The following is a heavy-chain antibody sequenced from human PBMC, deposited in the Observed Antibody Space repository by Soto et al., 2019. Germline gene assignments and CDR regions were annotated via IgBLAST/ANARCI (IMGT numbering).Heavy chain of an antibody. D-gene: IGHD3-22*01. CDR2: IYYSGST. CDR1: GGSIGSGGYY. CDR3: ARDTPQSGYYLSSYYYYYGMDV. Sequence: PSETLCLSCTVSGGSIGSGGYYWSWIRKPPGKGLEWIGYIYYSGSTYYNPSLKSRVTISVDTSKNQFSLKLSSVTAADTAVYYCARDTPQSGYYLSSYYYYYGMDVWGQGTTVTVSS. V-gene: IGHV4-30-4*01. J-gene: IGHJ6*02.